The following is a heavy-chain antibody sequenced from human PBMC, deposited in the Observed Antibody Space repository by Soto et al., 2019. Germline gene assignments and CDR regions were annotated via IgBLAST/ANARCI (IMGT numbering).Heavy chain of an antibody. D-gene: IGHD3-9*01. J-gene: IGHJ4*02. Sequence: GESLRLSCAASGFTVAEYSMHWVRQAPGKGLEWDSCISWNSGSIGYADSVKGRFTISRDHAKNSLFLQMNSLRAEDTAMYDCVRVPFFDTCDQGYWGQGTLVTVSS. CDR1: GFTVAEYS. V-gene: IGHV3-9*01. CDR2: ISWNSGSI. CDR3: VRVPFFDTCDQGY.